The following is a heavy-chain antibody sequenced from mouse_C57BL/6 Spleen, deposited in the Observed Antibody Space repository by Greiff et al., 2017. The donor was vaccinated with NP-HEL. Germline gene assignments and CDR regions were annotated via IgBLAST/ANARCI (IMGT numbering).Heavy chain of an antibody. Sequence: VKLQESGAELMKPGASVKLSCKATGYTFTGYWIEWVKQRPGHGLEWIGEILPGSGSTNYNEKFKGKATFTADTSSNTAYMQLSSLTTEDSAIYYCARRGVYDGYLYYAMDYWGQGTSVTVSS. CDR2: ILPGSGST. D-gene: IGHD2-3*01. V-gene: IGHV1-9*01. CDR1: GYTFTGYW. CDR3: ARRGVYDGYLYYAMDY. J-gene: IGHJ4*01.